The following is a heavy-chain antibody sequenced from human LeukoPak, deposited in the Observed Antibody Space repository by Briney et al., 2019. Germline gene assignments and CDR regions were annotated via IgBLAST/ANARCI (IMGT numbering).Heavy chain of an antibody. Sequence: PGGSLRLSVAASRFIFTDSYMSWIRQSPGRGLEWVAYISSTSSVIHYTDSVRGRFTISRDNAKNSVFLQMDSLRAEDTAVYHCARLSGWSYHFDHWGPGILVTVPS. CDR3: ARLSGWSYHFDH. V-gene: IGHV3-11*01. J-gene: IGHJ4*02. CDR1: RFIFTDSY. D-gene: IGHD6-19*01. CDR2: ISSTSSVI.